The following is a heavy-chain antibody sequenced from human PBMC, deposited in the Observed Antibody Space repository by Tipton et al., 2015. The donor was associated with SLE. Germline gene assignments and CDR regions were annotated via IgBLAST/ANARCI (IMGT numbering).Heavy chain of an antibody. CDR3: VRQGWLQRLDN. J-gene: IGHJ4*02. CDR1: GDSISDERYH. V-gene: IGHV4-31*01. D-gene: IGHD5-24*01. CDR2: IFYTGQT. Sequence: TLSLTCSVSGDSISDERYHWSWLRQSPGKGLEWIGYIFYTGQTYYNPSLQSQVVISLDTSVSQVSLRLSSVTAADTAFYFCVRQGWLQRLDNWGQGMLVIVSS.